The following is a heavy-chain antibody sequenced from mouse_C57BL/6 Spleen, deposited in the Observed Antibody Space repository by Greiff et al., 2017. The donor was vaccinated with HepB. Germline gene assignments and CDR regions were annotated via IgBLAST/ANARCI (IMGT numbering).Heavy chain of an antibody. V-gene: IGHV1-82*01. CDR1: GYAFSSSW. CDR3: ARYDYHAMDY. Sequence: VQLQQSGPELVKPGASVKISCKASGYAFSSSWMNWVKQRPGKGLEWIGRIYPGDGDTNYNGKFKGKATLTTDKSSSTAYMQLSSLTSEDSAVYFCARYDYHAMDYWGQGTSVTVSS. J-gene: IGHJ4*01. CDR2: IYPGDGDT.